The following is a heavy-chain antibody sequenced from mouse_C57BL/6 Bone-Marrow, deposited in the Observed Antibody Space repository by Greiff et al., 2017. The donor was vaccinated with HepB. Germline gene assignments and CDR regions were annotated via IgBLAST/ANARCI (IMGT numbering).Heavy chain of an antibody. J-gene: IGHJ1*03. CDR3: ARSRGYYGIDWYFDV. CDR1: DSEVFPIAY. D-gene: IGHD1-1*01. V-gene: IGHV15-2*01. Sequence: QVQLKESGSELRSPGSSVKLSCKDFDSEVFPIAYMSWVRQKPGHGFEWIGGILPSIGRTIYGEKFEDKATLDADTLSNTAYLELNSLTSEDSAIYYCARSRGYYGIDWYFDVWGTGTTVTVSS. CDR2: ILPSIGRT.